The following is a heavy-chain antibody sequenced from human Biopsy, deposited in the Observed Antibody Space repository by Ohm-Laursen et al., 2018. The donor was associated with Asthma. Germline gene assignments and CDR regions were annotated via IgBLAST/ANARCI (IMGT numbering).Heavy chain of an antibody. V-gene: IGHV1-69*01. CDR3: ARGYSGSDRIVYYYSGLEV. CDR2: LIPVLGTP. Sequence: GFSVKVSCKASGDSFSNYAISWVRQAPGQGLEWMGGLIPVLGTPDHAQMFEGRVTMTADESTSTAYMELSSLSSEDTAVYYCARGYSGSDRIVYYYSGLEVWGQGTTVTVSS. CDR1: GDSFSNYA. J-gene: IGHJ6*02. D-gene: IGHD5-12*01.